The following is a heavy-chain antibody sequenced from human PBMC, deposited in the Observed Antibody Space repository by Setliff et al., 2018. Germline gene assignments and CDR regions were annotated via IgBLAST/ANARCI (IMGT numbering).Heavy chain of an antibody. CDR1: GFTFNSYG. V-gene: IGHV3-30*02. Sequence: PGGSLRLPCAAPGFTFNSYGMHWVRQAPGKGLEWVAFIRSDGSNKYYADSMKGRFTISRDNSKNMLYLQMNSLRAEDTAMFYCAKNGRQWLGDAFDIWGQGTMVTVSS. J-gene: IGHJ3*02. CDR2: IRSDGSNK. CDR3: AKNGRQWLGDAFDI. D-gene: IGHD6-19*01.